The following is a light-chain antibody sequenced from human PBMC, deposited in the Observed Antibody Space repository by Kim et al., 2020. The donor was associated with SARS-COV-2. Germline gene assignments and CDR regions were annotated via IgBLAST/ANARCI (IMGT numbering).Light chain of an antibody. CDR2: GAS. Sequence: PGERAPRSCRASQSVSSSYLAWYQQKPGQAPRLLIYGASSRATGIPERFSGSGSGTDFTLTISRLEPEDFAVYYCQQYGSSPPMYTFGQGTKLEI. CDR3: QQYGSSPPMYT. CDR1: QSVSSSY. J-gene: IGKJ2*01. V-gene: IGKV3-20*01.